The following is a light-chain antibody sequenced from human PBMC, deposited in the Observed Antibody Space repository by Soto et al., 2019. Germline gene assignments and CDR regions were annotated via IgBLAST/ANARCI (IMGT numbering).Light chain of an antibody. CDR2: SAS. J-gene: IGKJ1*01. CDR1: RSINTY. V-gene: IGKV1-39*01. Sequence: DIQMTQSPSSLSASVGDRVTITCRASRSINTYVNWYQQRPGKAPELLIYSASSLHTGVPSRFSGSGAGTDFTFTINSLLPEDFAIYYCQQTYSTPRTFGQGTKVHIK. CDR3: QQTYSTPRT.